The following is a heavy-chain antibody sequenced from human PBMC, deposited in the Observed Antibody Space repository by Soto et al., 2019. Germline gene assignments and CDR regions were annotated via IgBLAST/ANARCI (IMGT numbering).Heavy chain of an antibody. CDR3: ARDSDLRELVPAAMKPDYYGMDV. V-gene: IGHV4-31*03. J-gene: IGHJ6*02. CDR2: IYYSGST. Sequence: SETLSLTCTVSVASISSGGYYWSWIRQHPGEGLEWIGYIYYSGSTSYNPSLKSRVTISVDTSKNQFSLKLSSVTAADTAVYYCARDSDLRELVPAAMKPDYYGMDVWGQGTTVTVSS. D-gene: IGHD2-2*01. CDR1: VASISSGGYY.